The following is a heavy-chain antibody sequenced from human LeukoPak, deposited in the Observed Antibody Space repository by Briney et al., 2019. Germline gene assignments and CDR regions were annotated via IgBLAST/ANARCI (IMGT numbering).Heavy chain of an antibody. D-gene: IGHD3-22*01. CDR2: ISNTGSAM. J-gene: IGHJ5*02. CDR3: ASDSSGYFGP. CDR1: GFTFSDYY. V-gene: IGHV3-11*01. Sequence: GGSLRLSCAASGFTFSDYYMNWIRQPPGRGLEWLSYISNTGSAMYYADSVKGRFTISRDNAKNSLYLQMKSLTAEDTAIYYCASDSSGYFGPWGQGTLVTVSS.